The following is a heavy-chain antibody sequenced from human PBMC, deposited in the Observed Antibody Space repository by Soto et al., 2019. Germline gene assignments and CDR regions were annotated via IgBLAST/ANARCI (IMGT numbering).Heavy chain of an antibody. CDR1: GYTFTSYD. J-gene: IGHJ5*02. Sequence: QVQLVQSGAEVKKPGASVKVSCKASGYTFTSYDINWVRQATGQGLEWMGWMNTNGGNTGYAQKFQGRVIMTRDTSISTAYMELSGPTSEDTAVYYCARMDYYGSWSPNWLDPWGQGTLVTVSS. CDR2: MNTNGGNT. CDR3: ARMDYYGSWSPNWLDP. D-gene: IGHD3-10*01. V-gene: IGHV1-8*01.